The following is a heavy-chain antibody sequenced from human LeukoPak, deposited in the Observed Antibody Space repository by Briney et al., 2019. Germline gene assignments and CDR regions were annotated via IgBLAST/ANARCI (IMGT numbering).Heavy chain of an antibody. J-gene: IGHJ5*02. D-gene: IGHD1-26*01. CDR3: ARVPIPGGGAVSGYWFDP. Sequence: SETLPLTCTVSGGSISSSSYYGGWIRQPPGKGLEWIGSIYDSGSTYYNPSLKSRVTISVDTSKNQFSLKLSSVTAADTAVYYCARVPIPGGGAVSGYWFDPWGQGTLVTVSS. V-gene: IGHV4-39*07. CDR2: IYDSGST. CDR1: GGSISSSSYY.